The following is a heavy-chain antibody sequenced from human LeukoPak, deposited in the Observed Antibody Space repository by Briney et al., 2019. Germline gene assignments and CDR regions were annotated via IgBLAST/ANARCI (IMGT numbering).Heavy chain of an antibody. V-gene: IGHV3-23*05. D-gene: IGHD3/OR15-3a*01. CDR1: GFIFRNYG. Sequence: GGSLRLSCAASGFIFRNYGMNWVRQALGKGLEWVSGIYTNGNTRYADSVRGRFTISRDNSKNTLYLQMHSLRVDDTAVYYCAHLVWEYVGGLDVWGQGTTVTVSS. J-gene: IGHJ6*02. CDR2: IYTNGNT. CDR3: AHLVWEYVGGLDV.